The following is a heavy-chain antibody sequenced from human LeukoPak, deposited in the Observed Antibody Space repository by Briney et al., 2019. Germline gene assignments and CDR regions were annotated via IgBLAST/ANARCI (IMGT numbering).Heavy chain of an antibody. Sequence: GESLKISCKGSGYSFTSYWIGWARQMPGKGLEWMGIIYPGDSDTRYSPSFQGQVTISADKSISTAYLQWSSLKASDTAMYYCARQDIVVVPAANSYYYYMDVWGKGTTVTVSS. V-gene: IGHV5-51*01. J-gene: IGHJ6*03. D-gene: IGHD2-2*01. CDR1: GYSFTSYW. CDR3: ARQDIVVVPAANSYYYYMDV. CDR2: IYPGDSDT.